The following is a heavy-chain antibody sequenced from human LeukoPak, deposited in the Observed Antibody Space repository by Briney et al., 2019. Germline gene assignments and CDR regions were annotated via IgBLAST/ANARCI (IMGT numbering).Heavy chain of an antibody. J-gene: IGHJ3*01. CDR2: IIPTFGVP. CDR1: GGTFSNYA. CDR3: VRGRVMRGTYYVAGQDALDV. D-gene: IGHD3-16*01. Sequence: SVKVSCKASGGTFSNYAINWVRQAPGQGLEWMGEIIPTFGVPSYAQKFQGRVTLTADESTSTAYMELSSLRSEDTAVYYCVRGRVMRGTYYVAGQDALDVWGQGTMVTVSS. V-gene: IGHV1-69*13.